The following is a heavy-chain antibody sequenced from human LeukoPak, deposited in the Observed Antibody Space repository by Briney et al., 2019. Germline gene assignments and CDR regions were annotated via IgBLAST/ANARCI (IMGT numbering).Heavy chain of an antibody. D-gene: IGHD3-22*01. CDR2: INHSGST. J-gene: IGHJ3*02. V-gene: IGHV4-34*01. Sequence: SETLSLTCAVYGGSFSGDYWSWIRQPPGKGLEWTGEINHSGSTNYNPSLKSRVTISVDTSKNQFSLKLSSVTAADTAVYYCAAPSAHYDSSGYSAGTSGAFDIWGQGTMVTVSS. CDR3: AAPSAHYDSSGYSAGTSGAFDI. CDR1: GGSFSGDY.